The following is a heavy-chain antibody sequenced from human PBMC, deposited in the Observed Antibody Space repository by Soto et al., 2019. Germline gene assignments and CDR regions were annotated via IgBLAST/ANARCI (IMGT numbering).Heavy chain of an antibody. CDR1: GAPLGSYS. Sequence: PSETLSPPSPSTGAPLGSYSWSWFRQPPGKGLEWIGESIPVGGPNYTPSLRGRVTISVDTSRNQFSLKLSSVTAADTAVYYCTRGVSSAGWFDYWGQGALVTVSS. CDR2: SIPVGGP. CDR3: TRGVSSAGWFDY. D-gene: IGHD6-25*01. V-gene: IGHV4-59*01. J-gene: IGHJ4*02.